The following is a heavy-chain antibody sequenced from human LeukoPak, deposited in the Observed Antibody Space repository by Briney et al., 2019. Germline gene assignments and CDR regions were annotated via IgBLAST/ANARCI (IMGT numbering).Heavy chain of an antibody. D-gene: IGHD3-10*01. J-gene: IGHJ5*02. CDR1: GGSISSYY. Sequence: SSETLSLTCTVSGGSISSYYWSWIRQPPGKGLEWIGYIYYSGSTNYNPSLKSRVTISVDTSKNQFSLKLSSVTAADTAVYYCARDGGSGSYYNRGGNWFDPWGQGTLVTVSS. CDR3: ARDGGSGSYYNRGGNWFDP. CDR2: IYYSGST. V-gene: IGHV4-59*01.